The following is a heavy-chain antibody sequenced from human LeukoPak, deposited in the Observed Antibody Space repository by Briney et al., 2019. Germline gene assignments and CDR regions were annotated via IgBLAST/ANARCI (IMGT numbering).Heavy chain of an antibody. D-gene: IGHD3-22*01. Sequence: SVKVSCKASGGTFSSYAISWVRQAPGQGLEWMGGVIPIFGTANYTQKFQGRVTITTDESTSTAYMELSSLRSEDTAVYYCAREPSYYYDSSGFSGAFDIWGQGTMVTVSS. V-gene: IGHV1-69*05. CDR2: VIPIFGTA. CDR3: AREPSYYYDSSGFSGAFDI. J-gene: IGHJ3*02. CDR1: GGTFSSYA.